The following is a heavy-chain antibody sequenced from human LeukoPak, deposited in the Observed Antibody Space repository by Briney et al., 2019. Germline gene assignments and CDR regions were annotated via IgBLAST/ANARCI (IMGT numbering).Heavy chain of an antibody. J-gene: IGHJ3*02. CDR1: GGSLSSSSYY. CDR2: IYYRGST. CDR3: ARKSDYAPPWYGFDI. V-gene: IGHV4-61*01. D-gene: IGHD4-17*01. Sequence: SETLSLTCTVSGGSLSSSSYYWSWIRQPPGKGLEWIGYIYYRGSTNYNPSLKGRVTTSVDTSKNQVSLKLSSVTAADTAMYYCARKSDYAPPWYGFDIWGQGTMVTVSS.